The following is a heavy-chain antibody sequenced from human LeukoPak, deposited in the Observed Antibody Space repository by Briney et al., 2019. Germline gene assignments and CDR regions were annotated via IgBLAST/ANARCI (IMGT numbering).Heavy chain of an antibody. V-gene: IGHV3-30*04. CDR3: ARESSTYLYAYYYMDV. Sequence: GGSLRLSCAASGFTFSTSTIHWIRQAPGKGLEWVAVISYDGRIKYYTESVQGRFTSSRDTSKNTLYLQMNSLRAEDTAVYYCARESSTYLYAYYYMDVWGKGTTVTVSS. CDR1: GFTFSTST. CDR2: ISYDGRIK. J-gene: IGHJ6*03. D-gene: IGHD2-8*01.